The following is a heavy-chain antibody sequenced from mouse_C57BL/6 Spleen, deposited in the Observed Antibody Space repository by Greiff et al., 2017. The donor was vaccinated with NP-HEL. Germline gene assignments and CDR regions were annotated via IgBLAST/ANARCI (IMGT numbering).Heavy chain of an antibody. CDR2: ISNGGGST. V-gene: IGHV5-12*01. CDR1: GFTFSDYY. CDR3: ARRATMITTSRYFDV. J-gene: IGHJ1*03. Sequence: DVHLVESGGGLVQPGGSLKLSCAASGFTFSDYYMYWVRQTPEKRLEWVAYISNGGGSTYYPDTVKGRFTISRDNAKNTLYLQMSRLKSEDTAMYYCARRATMITTSRYFDVWGTGTTVTVSS. D-gene: IGHD2-4*01.